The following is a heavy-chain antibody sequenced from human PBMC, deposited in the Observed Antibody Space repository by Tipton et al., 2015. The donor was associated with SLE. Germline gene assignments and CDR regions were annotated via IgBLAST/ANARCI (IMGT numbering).Heavy chain of an antibody. Sequence: TLSLTCTVSGGSISSYYWGWIRQPPGKGLEWIGSIYYSGTTHYNPSLKSRVTIAVDTSKNQFSLRLSSVTAADTAVYYCARSVRAAAGTWYFDLWGRGTLVTVSS. CDR1: GGSISSYY. D-gene: IGHD6-13*01. CDR2: IYYSGTT. J-gene: IGHJ2*01. CDR3: ARSVRAAAGTWYFDL. V-gene: IGHV4-39*07.